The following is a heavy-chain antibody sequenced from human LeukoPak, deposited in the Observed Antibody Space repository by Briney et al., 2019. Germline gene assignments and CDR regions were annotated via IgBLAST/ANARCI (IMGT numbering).Heavy chain of an antibody. CDR2: ISSSGSTI. CDR3: ARDSSSWYFCAFDI. V-gene: IGHV3-48*03. CDR1: GFTFSSYE. D-gene: IGHD6-13*01. Sequence: GGSLRLSCAASGFTFSSYEMNWVRQAPGKGLEWVSYISSSGSTIYYADTVKGRFTISRDNAKNSLYLQMNSLRAEDTAVYYCARDSSSWYFCAFDIWGQGTMVTVSS. J-gene: IGHJ3*02.